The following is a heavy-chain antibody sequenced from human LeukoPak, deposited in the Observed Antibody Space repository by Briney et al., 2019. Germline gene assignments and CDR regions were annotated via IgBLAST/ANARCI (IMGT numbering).Heavy chain of an antibody. CDR1: GGSFSGYY. CDR2: INHSGST. CDR3: ARDWKQLWLPGAFDI. Sequence: SETLSLTCAVYGGSFSGYYWSWIRQPPGKGLEWIGEINHSGSTNYNPSLKSRVTISVDTSKNQFSLKLSSVTAADTAVYYCARDWKQLWLPGAFDIWGQGTMVTVSS. V-gene: IGHV4-34*01. D-gene: IGHD5-18*01. J-gene: IGHJ3*02.